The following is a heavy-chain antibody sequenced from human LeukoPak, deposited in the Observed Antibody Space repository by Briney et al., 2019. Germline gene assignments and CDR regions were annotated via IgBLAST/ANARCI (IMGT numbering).Heavy chain of an antibody. CDR3: ARDSIAAAGTSFDY. V-gene: IGHV3-30*03. D-gene: IGHD6-13*01. Sequence: GGSLRLSCAASGFTFSSYWMHWVRQAPGKGLEWVAVISYDGSNKYYADSVKGRFTISRDNSKNTLYLQMNSLRAEDTAVYYCARDSIAAAGTSFDYWGQGTLVTVSS. CDR2: ISYDGSNK. J-gene: IGHJ4*02. CDR1: GFTFSSYW.